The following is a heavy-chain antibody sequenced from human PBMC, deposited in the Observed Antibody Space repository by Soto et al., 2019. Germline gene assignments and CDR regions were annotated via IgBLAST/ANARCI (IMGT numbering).Heavy chain of an antibody. CDR2: ISYDGSNK. J-gene: IGHJ3*02. V-gene: IGHV3-30-3*01. Sequence: ESGGGVVQPGRSLRLSCAASGFTFSSYAMHWVRQAPGKGLEWVAVISYDGSNKYYADSVKGRFTISRDNSKNTLYLQMNSLRAEDTAVYYCAREGDIVGAPDAFDIWGQGTMVTVSS. D-gene: IGHD1-26*01. CDR3: AREGDIVGAPDAFDI. CDR1: GFTFSSYA.